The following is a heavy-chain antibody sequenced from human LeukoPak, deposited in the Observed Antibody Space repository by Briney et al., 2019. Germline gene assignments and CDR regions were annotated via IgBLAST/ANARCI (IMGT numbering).Heavy chain of an antibody. CDR2: IYYSGST. CDR1: GASISSSNYY. J-gene: IGHJ4*02. D-gene: IGHD6-13*01. CDR3: ARTDSSSWYGDLDY. V-gene: IGHV4-39*07. Sequence: PSETLSLTCTVSGASISSSNYYWGWIRQPPGKGLEWIGSIYYSGSTYHNPSLKSRVTMSVDTSKKQFYLKLSSVTAADTAVYYCARTDSSSWYGDLDYWGQGTLVTVSS.